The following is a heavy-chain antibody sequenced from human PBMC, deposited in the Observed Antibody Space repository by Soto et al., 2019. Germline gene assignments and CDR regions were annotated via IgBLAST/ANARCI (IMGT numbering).Heavy chain of an antibody. CDR1: GFTFDDYT. CDR2: ISWDGGST. J-gene: IGHJ6*02. D-gene: IGHD6-13*01. Sequence: PGGSLRLSCAASGFTFDDYTMHWVRQAPGKGLEWVSLISWDGGSTYYADSVKGRFTISRDNSKNSLYLQMNSLRTEDTALYYCAKDNMGKGFRSSSWYSGYYYGMDVWGQGTTVTVSS. V-gene: IGHV3-43*01. CDR3: AKDNMGKGFRSSSWYSGYYYGMDV.